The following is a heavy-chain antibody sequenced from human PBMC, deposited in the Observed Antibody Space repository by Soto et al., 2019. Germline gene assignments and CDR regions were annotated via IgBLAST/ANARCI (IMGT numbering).Heavy chain of an antibody. V-gene: IGHV4-59*01. CDR3: ARGWELFSGFDY. D-gene: IGHD1-26*01. Sequence: SETLSHTCTVSGGSISSYYWSGSRQPPGKGLEWIGYIYYSGSTNYNPSLKSRVTISVDTSKNQFSLKLSSVTAADTAVYYCARGWELFSGFDYWGQGTLVTVSS. CDR1: GGSISSYY. J-gene: IGHJ4*02. CDR2: IYYSGST.